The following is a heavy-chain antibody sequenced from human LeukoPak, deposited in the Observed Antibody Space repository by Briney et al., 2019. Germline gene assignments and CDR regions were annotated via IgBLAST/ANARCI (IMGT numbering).Heavy chain of an antibody. CDR2: IIPIFGTA. D-gene: IGHD1-26*01. CDR1: GGTFSSYA. V-gene: IGHV1-69*01. CDR3: ARKLYSGSSHYYYYYYMDV. Sequence: VASVKVSCKASGGTFSSYAISWVRQAPGQGLEWMGGIIPIFGTANYAQKFQGRVTITADESTSTAYMELSSLRSEDTAVYYCARKLYSGSSHYYYYYYMDVWGKGTTVTVSS. J-gene: IGHJ6*03.